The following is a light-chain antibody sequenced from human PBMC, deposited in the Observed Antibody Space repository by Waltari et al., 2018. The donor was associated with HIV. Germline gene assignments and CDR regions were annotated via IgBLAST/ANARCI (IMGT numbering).Light chain of an antibody. CDR2: DNH. J-gene: IGLJ1*01. CDR1: NSNIGSNS. Sequence: QSVLTQPPSVSAAPGQTIGISCSGANSNIGSNSVSWYQQSPGRAPQLLIYDNHRRPSETPDRFSGSKSGTSGTLDITGLQTGDEADYYCGTWDSGLNAYVFGSGTKVTVL. V-gene: IGLV1-51*01. CDR3: GTWDSGLNAYV.